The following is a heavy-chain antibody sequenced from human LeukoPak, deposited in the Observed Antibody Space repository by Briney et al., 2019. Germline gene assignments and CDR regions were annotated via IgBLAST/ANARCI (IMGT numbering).Heavy chain of an antibody. CDR3: ARVSSGDGPRKLYYYGMDV. V-gene: IGHV1-2*02. CDR1: GYTFTGYY. J-gene: IGHJ6*02. D-gene: IGHD6-19*01. CDR2: INPNSGGT. Sequence: ASVKVSCKASGYTFTGYYMHWVRQAPGQGLEWMGWINPNSGGTNYAQKFQGRVTLTRDTSISTAYMELSRLRSDDTAVYYCARVSSGDGPRKLYYYGMDVWGQGTTVTVSS.